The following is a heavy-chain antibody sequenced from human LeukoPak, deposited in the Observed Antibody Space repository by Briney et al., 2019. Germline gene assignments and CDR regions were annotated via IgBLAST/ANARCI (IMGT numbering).Heavy chain of an antibody. J-gene: IGHJ6*02. CDR1: GYTFTSYD. CDR3: ARVGVAGRGMDV. D-gene: IGHD2-15*01. CDR2: MNPNSGHS. V-gene: IGHV1-8*01. Sequence: ASVKVSCKASGYTFTSYDVNWVRQATGQGLEWVGWMNPNSGHSGYAQKFQGRITITRNTSINTAYMELSSLTSEDTAVYYCARVGVAGRGMDVWGQGTTVTVSS.